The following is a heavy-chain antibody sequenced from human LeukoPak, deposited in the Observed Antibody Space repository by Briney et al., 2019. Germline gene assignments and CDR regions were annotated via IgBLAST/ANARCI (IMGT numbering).Heavy chain of an antibody. D-gene: IGHD3-10*01. J-gene: IGHJ3*02. V-gene: IGHV5-10-1*01. Sequence: GESLKISCKGSGYSFTSYWISWVRQMPGKGLEWMGRIDPSDSYTNYSPSFQGHVTISADKSISTAYLQWSSLKASDTAMYYCASYGSGSYYHPYGAFDIWGQGTMVTVSS. CDR3: ASYGSGSYYHPYGAFDI. CDR2: IDPSDSYT. CDR1: GYSFTSYW.